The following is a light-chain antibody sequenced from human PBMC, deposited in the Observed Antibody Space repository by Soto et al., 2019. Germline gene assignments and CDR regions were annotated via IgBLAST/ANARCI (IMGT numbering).Light chain of an antibody. CDR1: SSDVDGYNY. CDR3: CSYAGSFDVV. Sequence: QSALTQPRSVSGSPGQSVTISCTGTSSDVDGYNYVSWYQQHPGKAPKLMIFDVTKRPSGVPDRFSGSKSGNTASLPISGFQAEDEADYYCCSYAGSFDVVFGGGTKVTVL. V-gene: IGLV2-11*01. CDR2: DVT. J-gene: IGLJ2*01.